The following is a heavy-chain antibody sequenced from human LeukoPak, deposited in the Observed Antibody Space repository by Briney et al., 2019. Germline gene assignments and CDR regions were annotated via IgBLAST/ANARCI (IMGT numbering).Heavy chain of an antibody. Sequence: GGSLRLSCAASGFTFPSSWMSWVRQAPGKGLEWVAHVSPDGSVKAYVDSVRGRFAISRDNAENSLFLQINSLRAEDTAVYYCAKDLGWLQLDYWGQGDLVTVSS. J-gene: IGHJ4*02. CDR2: VSPDGSVK. V-gene: IGHV3-7*05. CDR3: AKDLGWLQLDY. D-gene: IGHD5-24*01. CDR1: GFTFPSSW.